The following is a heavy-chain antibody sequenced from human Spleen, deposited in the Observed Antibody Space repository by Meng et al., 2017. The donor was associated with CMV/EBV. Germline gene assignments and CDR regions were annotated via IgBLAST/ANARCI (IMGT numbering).Heavy chain of an antibody. CDR2: IIGSTGSK. V-gene: IGHV3-23*01. CDR1: GFTFSTYA. J-gene: IGHJ6*02. Sequence: GGSLRLSCTTSGFTFSTYAVSWVRQAPGKGLEWVSGIIGSTGSKYYADSVKGRFTISRDNSKNTLYLHMNSLRGEDTAVYYCANLDTDYSNYYGMDVWGQGTTVTVSS. CDR3: ANLDTDYSNYYGMDV.